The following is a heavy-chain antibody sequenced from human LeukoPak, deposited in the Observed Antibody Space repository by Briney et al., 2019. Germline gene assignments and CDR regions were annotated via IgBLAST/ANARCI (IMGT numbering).Heavy chain of an antibody. CDR3: ARKGGHFDY. CDR2: IYYNGST. CDR1: GGSISYCY. J-gene: IGHJ4*02. Sequence: SETLSLTCTVSGGSISYCYWSWIRQSPGKGLEWIGYIYYNGSTNYNPSLKSRVTISVDISKNQFSLKVTSVAAADTAIYYCARKGGHFDYWGQGTLVTVSS. D-gene: IGHD2-15*01. V-gene: IGHV4-59*01.